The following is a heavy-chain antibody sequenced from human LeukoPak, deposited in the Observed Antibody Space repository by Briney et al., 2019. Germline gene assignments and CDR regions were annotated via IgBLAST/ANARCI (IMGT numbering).Heavy chain of an antibody. J-gene: IGHJ4*02. Sequence: SETLSLTCAVCGGSFSGYYWSWIRQPPGKGLEWIGEINHSGSTNYNPSLKSRVTISVDTSKNQFSLKLSSVTAADTAVYYCAGASTIAVAGTFDYWGQGTLVTVSS. D-gene: IGHD6-19*01. CDR2: INHSGST. CDR1: GGSFSGYY. CDR3: AGASTIAVAGTFDY. V-gene: IGHV4-34*01.